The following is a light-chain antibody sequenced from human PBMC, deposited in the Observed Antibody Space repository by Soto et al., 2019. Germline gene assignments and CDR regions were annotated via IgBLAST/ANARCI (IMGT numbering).Light chain of an antibody. CDR3: QQRSNWPFT. J-gene: IGKJ3*01. V-gene: IGKV3-11*01. Sequence: EIVLTQSPATLSLSPGEGATLSCRASQSISSYLAWYQQKPGQAPRLLMSDATNRATGIPARFGGSGSGTDFTLTISSLESEDFAVYYCQQRSNWPFTVGPGTKVDIK. CDR2: DAT. CDR1: QSISSY.